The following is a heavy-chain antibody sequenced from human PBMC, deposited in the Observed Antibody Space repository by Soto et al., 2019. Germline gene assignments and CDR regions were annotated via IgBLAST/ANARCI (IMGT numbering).Heavy chain of an antibody. V-gene: IGHV3-9*01. J-gene: IGHJ1*01. D-gene: IGHD3-16*01. CDR1: GFTFDDYA. CDR2: ISWNSGSI. CDR3: GKGGLPFLKANFQH. Sequence: EVQLVESGGGLVQPGRSLRLSCAASGFTFDDYAMHWVRQAPGKGLEWVSGISWNSGSIGYADSVKGRFTISRDNAKNSRDLQMNSLRAEDTALYYCGKGGLPFLKANFQHWGQGTLVTVSS.